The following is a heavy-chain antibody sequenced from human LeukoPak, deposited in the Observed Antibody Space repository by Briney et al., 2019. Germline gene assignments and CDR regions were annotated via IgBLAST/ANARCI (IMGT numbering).Heavy chain of an antibody. D-gene: IGHD2-2*02. CDR1: GGSISSNGYY. J-gene: IGHJ6*03. CDR3: ARLGAIQYYYYYIDV. Sequence: SETLSLTCTVSGGSISSNGYYWSWVRQPAGKGLEWIGRIYTSESTNYNPSLKSRVTMSVDTSKKQLSLKLSSVTAADTAVYYCARLGAIQYYYYYIDVWGKGTTVTVSS. V-gene: IGHV4-61*02. CDR2: IYTSEST.